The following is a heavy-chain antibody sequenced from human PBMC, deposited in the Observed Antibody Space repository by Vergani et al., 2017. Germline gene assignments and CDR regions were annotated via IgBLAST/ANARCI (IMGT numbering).Heavy chain of an antibody. V-gene: IGHV4-30-4*01. CDR1: GGSISSGDYY. D-gene: IGHD3-10*01. CDR2: IYYSGST. J-gene: IGHJ2*01. Sequence: QVQLQESGPGLVKPSQTLSLTCTVSGGSISSGDYYWGWIRQPPGKGLEWIGYIYYSGSTYYNPSLKSRVTISVDTSKNQFSLKLSSVTAADTAVYYCARGTGIGVRYFDLWGRGTLVTVSS. CDR3: ARGTGIGVRYFDL.